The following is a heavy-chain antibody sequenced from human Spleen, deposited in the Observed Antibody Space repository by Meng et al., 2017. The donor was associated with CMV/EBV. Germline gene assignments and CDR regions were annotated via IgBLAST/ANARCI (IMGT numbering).Heavy chain of an antibody. J-gene: IGHJ5*02. Sequence: ASVKVSCKASGYTFTSYGINWVRQAPGQGLEWMGWIRVYNGDTKYAQKFQDRFTMTTDTSTSTAYMELRSLRSDDTAVYYCARGGPSYCGVDCLAWFDPWGQGTQVTVSS. CDR3: ARGGPSYCGVDCLAWFDP. CDR1: GYTFTSYG. V-gene: IGHV1-18*01. D-gene: IGHD2-21*01. CDR2: IRVYNGDT.